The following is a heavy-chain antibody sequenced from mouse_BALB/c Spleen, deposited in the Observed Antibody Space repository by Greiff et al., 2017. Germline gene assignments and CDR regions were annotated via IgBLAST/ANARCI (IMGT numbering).Heavy chain of an antibody. CDR3: ARSLRGYAMDY. Sequence: QVQLQQSGAELVRPGPSVKVSCKASGYAFTNYLIEWVKQRPGQGLEWIGVINPGSGGTNYNEKFKGMATLTADKSSSTAYMQLSILTSDDSAVYFCARSLRGYAMDYWGQGTSVTVSS. V-gene: IGHV1-54*01. CDR2: INPGSGGT. CDR1: GYAFTNYL. J-gene: IGHJ4*01. D-gene: IGHD1-1*01.